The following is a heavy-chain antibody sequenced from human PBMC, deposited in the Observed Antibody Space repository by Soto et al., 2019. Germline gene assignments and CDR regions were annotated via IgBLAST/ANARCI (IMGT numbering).Heavy chain of an antibody. Sequence: SETLSLTCAVYGGSFSDYYWSWIRQPPGKGLEWIGEINHSGSTNYNPSLKSRVTISVDTSKNQFSLKLSSVTAADTAVYYCARESYIGGYKYYFDYWGQGTLVTVSS. CDR1: GGSFSDYY. V-gene: IGHV4-34*01. CDR3: ARESYIGGYKYYFDY. J-gene: IGHJ4*02. D-gene: IGHD5-12*01. CDR2: INHSGST.